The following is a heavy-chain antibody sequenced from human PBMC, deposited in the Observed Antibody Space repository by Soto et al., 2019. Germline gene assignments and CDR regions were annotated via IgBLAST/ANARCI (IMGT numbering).Heavy chain of an antibody. CDR1: GVTLSSSV. Sequence: EVQLLESGGGLVQPGGSLRLSCAASGVTLSSSVMTWVRQAPGKGLEWVSVITGSGDRTGYADPVKGRFTISRDSSKNMVYLQMNSLRAEDTAVYYCASLELSLTDRRRFFWGQGTLVTVSS. J-gene: IGHJ1*01. V-gene: IGHV3-23*01. D-gene: IGHD1-1*01. CDR3: ASLELSLTDRRRFF. CDR2: ITGSGDRT.